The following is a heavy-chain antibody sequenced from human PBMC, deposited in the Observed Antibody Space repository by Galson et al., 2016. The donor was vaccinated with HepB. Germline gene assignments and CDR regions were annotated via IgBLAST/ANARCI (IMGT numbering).Heavy chain of an antibody. D-gene: IGHD3-22*01. J-gene: IGHJ4*02. V-gene: IGHV4-59*02. Sequence: ETLSLTCNVSGGSVTSYFWGWIRQPPGKGLEWIGYTFYSGTTNYHPSLQSRVTMSVDLSKNLLSLRLNSVTAADTAVYYCARVRRGYSGIADWGQGTLVTVSS. CDR2: TFYSGTT. CDR3: ARVRRGYSGIAD. CDR1: GGSVTSYF.